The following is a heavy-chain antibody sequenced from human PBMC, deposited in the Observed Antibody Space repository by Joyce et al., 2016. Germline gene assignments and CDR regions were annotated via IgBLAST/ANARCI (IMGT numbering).Heavy chain of an antibody. CDR2: ITTSGAT. D-gene: IGHD6-19*01. V-gene: IGHV4-34*02. CDR1: GGPFRGFF. CDR3: ARSQWLAPLMY. Sequence: QVQLRQWGAGLLKPSETLSLTCAVSGGPFRGFFWTWVRQPPGKALEWIGDITTSGATNYNPSLRSRVAISVDTSNNQFSLTLTSLSAADMAVYYCARSQWLAPLMYWGQGTLVTVSS. J-gene: IGHJ4*02.